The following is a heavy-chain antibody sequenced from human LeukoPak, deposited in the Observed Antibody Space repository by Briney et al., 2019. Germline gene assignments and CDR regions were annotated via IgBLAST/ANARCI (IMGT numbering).Heavy chain of an antibody. D-gene: IGHD3-10*01. V-gene: IGHV4-31*03. J-gene: IGHJ4*02. CDR3: ARGVYGSVKGGLDY. Sequence: PSQTLSLTCTVSGASISSGGYYWSWIRQHPGKGLEWIGYIDCSGSTYYNPSLKSRVIISVDTSKNQFSLKLSSVTAADAAVYYCARGVYGSVKGGLDYWGQGTMVTVSS. CDR1: GASISSGGYY. CDR2: IDCSGST.